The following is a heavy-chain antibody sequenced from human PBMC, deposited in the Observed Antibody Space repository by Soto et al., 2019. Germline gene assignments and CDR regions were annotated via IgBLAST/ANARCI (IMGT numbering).Heavy chain of an antibody. CDR1: GFTFSSYA. D-gene: IGHD2-8*01. Sequence: EVQLLESGGGLVQPGGSLRLSCAASGFTFSSYAMSWVRQAPGKGLEWVSVISGSGVSTYYADSVKGRFTISRDKSKNTLYLQMNSLRAEDTAVYFCAKDMEMTGSCTNGLCWTLDYWGPGTLLTVSS. CDR3: AKDMEMTGSCTNGLCWTLDY. J-gene: IGHJ4*02. CDR2: ISGSGVST. V-gene: IGHV3-23*01.